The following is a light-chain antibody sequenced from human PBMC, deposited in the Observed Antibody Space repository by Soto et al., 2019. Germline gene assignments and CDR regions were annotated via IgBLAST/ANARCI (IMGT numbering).Light chain of an antibody. J-gene: IGKJ3*01. CDR2: GAS. CDR1: QSVTTNF. Sequence: IVLPQSPGTLSLSPGERATLSCGASQSVTTNFLAWYQQKPGQAPRLLIYGASSRATGVPDRFSGSGSGTDFTLTISRLEPGDFAVYYCQQYGTPLFTFGPGTKVDIK. V-gene: IGKV3-20*01. CDR3: QQYGTPLFT.